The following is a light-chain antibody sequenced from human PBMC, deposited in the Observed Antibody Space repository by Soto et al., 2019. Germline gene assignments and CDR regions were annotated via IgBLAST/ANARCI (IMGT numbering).Light chain of an antibody. CDR2: EVS. CDR3: SSYTSSSTSPYV. CDR1: SSDVGGYDY. Sequence: QSALTQPASVSGSPGQLITISCTGTSSDVGGYDYVSWYQQHPGKAPKLMIYEVSNRPSGVFNRFSGSKSGNTASLTISGLQAEDEADYYCSSYTSSSTSPYVFGTGTKLTVL. J-gene: IGLJ1*01. V-gene: IGLV2-14*01.